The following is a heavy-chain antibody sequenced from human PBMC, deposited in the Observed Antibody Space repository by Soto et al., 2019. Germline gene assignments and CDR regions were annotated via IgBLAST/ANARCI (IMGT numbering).Heavy chain of an antibody. V-gene: IGHV3-30-3*01. CDR2: ISYDGSNK. Sequence: LRLSCAASGFAFSSYAMHWVRQAPGKGLEWVAVISYDGSNKYYADSVKGRFTISRDNSKNTLYLQMNSLRAEDTAVYYCARDGWGVVFVAGGDAFYIWGQGTMVPVSS. D-gene: IGHD2-15*01. CDR1: GFAFSSYA. CDR3: ARDGWGVVFVAGGDAFYI. J-gene: IGHJ3*02.